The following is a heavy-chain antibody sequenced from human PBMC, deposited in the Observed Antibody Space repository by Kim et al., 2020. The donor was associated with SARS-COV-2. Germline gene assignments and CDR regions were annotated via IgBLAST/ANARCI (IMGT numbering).Heavy chain of an antibody. J-gene: IGHJ4*02. D-gene: IGHD3-3*01. V-gene: IGHV3-30*07. CDR3: ARDEGTTTLRNLYDY. Sequence: AGSGTGRFTISRDNSRNTLYLQMNSLRAEDTAMYYCARDEGTTTLRNLYDYWGQGTLVTVSS.